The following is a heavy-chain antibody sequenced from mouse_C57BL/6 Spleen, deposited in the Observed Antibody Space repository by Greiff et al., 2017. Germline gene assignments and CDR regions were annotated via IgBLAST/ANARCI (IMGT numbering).Heavy chain of an antibody. CDR2: ISSGSSTI. V-gene: IGHV5-17*01. J-gene: IGHJ2*01. Sequence: DVKLVESGGGLVKPGGSLKLSCAASGFTFSDYGMHWVRQAPEKGLEWVAYISSGSSTIYYADTVKGRFTISRDNAKNTLFLQMTSLRSEDTAMYYCARDRAGRRYFDYWGQGTTLTVSS. D-gene: IGHD3-3*01. CDR3: ARDRAGRRYFDY. CDR1: GFTFSDYG.